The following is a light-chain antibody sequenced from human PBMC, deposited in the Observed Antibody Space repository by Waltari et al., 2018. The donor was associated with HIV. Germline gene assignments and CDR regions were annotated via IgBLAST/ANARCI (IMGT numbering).Light chain of an antibody. V-gene: IGKV4-1*01. Sequence: DIVMTQSPDSLAVSLGERATINCKSSQSVLYNSNNTNYLAWYQQKPGQPPKLLIYWASTREAGVPARFSGSGSGTDFTLTISSLQAEDVAVYYCQQYYSTPFTFGPGTKVDIK. CDR3: QQYYSTPFT. J-gene: IGKJ3*01. CDR1: QSVLYNSNNTNY. CDR2: WAS.